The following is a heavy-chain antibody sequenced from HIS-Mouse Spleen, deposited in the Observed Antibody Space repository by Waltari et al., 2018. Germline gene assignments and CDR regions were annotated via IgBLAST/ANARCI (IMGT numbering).Heavy chain of an antibody. J-gene: IGHJ4*02. CDR1: GGSISSGGYY. CDR3: ARVRKWLLLIYFDY. V-gene: IGHV4-31*03. CDR2: IYYSGST. Sequence: QVQLQESGPGLVKPSQTLSLTCTVSGGSISSGGYYWIWIRQHPGKGLEWIGYIYYSGSTYYNPSLKSRVTISVDTSKNQFSLKLSSVTAADTAVYYCARVRKWLLLIYFDYWGQGTLVTVSS. D-gene: IGHD3-22*01.